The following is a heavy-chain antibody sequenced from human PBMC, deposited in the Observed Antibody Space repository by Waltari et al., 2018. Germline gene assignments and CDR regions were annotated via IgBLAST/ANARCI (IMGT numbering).Heavy chain of an antibody. CDR2: ISGGGGST. CDR1: GFTFSTSA. D-gene: IGHD6-6*01. V-gene: IGHV3-23*04. CDR3: AKDRAARDAFDI. Sequence: EVQLVESGGGLVQPEGSLRLSCAASGFTFSTSALSWVRQAPGKGLEWVSAISGGGGSTYYADSVKGRFTISRDNSKNTLFLQMSSLGAEDTAVYYCAKDRAARDAFDIWGQGTMVTVSS. J-gene: IGHJ3*02.